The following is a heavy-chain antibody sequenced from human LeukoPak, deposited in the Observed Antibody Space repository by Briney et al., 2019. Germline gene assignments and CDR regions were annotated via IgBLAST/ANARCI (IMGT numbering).Heavy chain of an antibody. CDR1: GFTFSSYA. D-gene: IGHD5-24*01. V-gene: IGHV3-30-3*01. Sequence: GGSLRLSCAASGFTFSSYAMHWVRQAPGKGLEWVAVISYDGSNKYYADSVKGRFTISRDNSKNTLYLQMNSLRAEDTAVYYCARDGTLEMATKNDAFDIWGQGTMVTVSS. CDR2: ISYDGSNK. J-gene: IGHJ3*02. CDR3: ARDGTLEMATKNDAFDI.